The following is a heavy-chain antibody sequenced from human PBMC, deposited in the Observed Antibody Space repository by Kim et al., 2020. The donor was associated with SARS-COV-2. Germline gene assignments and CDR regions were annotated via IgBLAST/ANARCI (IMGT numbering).Heavy chain of an antibody. D-gene: IGHD6-6*01. J-gene: IGHJ4*02. CDR3: ARSSALHSSSEEEFDY. Sequence: SETLSLTCAVYGGSFSGYYWSWIRQPPGKGLEWIGEINHSGSTNYNPSLKSRVTISVDTSKNQFSLKLSSVTAADTAVYYCARSSALHSSSEEEFDYWGQGTLVTVSS. CDR1: GGSFSGYY. V-gene: IGHV4-34*01. CDR2: INHSGST.